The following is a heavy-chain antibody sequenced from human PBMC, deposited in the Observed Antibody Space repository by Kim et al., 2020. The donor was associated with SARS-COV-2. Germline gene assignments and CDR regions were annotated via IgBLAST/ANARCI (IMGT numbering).Heavy chain of an antibody. J-gene: IGHJ4*02. Sequence: GGSLRLSCAASGFTFSDHYMDWVRQAPGKGLEWVGRTRNKANSYSSVYAASVKGRFTISRDDSKDSLYLQLNSLRTEDTAVYYCARARVPGYTYDYWCQG. CDR1: GFTFSDHY. D-gene: IGHD5-18*01. V-gene: IGHV3-72*01. CDR3: ARARVPGYTYDY. CDR2: TRNKANSYSS.